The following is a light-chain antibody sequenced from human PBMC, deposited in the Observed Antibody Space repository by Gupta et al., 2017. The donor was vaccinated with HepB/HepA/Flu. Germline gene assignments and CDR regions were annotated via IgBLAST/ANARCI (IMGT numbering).Light chain of an antibody. CDR1: QSVLYSSNNKNY. J-gene: IGKJ4*01. V-gene: IGKV4-1*01. Sequence: DIVMTQSPDSLAVSLGERATINCKSSQSVLYSSNNKNYLAWYQQKPGQPPKLLIYWASTRESGVPDRFSGSGSGTDFTLTISILQAEDVAVYYCQRYDSTPLTFGGGTKLEIK. CDR3: QRYDSTPLT. CDR2: WAS.